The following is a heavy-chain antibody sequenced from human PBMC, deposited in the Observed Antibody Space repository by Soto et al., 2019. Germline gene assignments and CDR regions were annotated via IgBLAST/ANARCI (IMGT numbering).Heavy chain of an antibody. CDR2: INSDGSST. CDR3: VRTSLVVAAATREDY. J-gene: IGHJ4*02. V-gene: IGHV3-74*01. CDR1: GFTFSSYW. Sequence: EVQLVESGGGLVQPGGSLRLSCAASGFTFSSYWMHWVRQAPGKGLVWVSRINSDGSSTSYADSVMGRFTISRDNAKNKLYLQKNSLRAEDTAVYYCVRTSLVVAAATREDYWGQGTLVTVSS. D-gene: IGHD2-15*01.